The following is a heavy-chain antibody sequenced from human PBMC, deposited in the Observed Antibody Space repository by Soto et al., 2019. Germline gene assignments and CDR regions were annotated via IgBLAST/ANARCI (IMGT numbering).Heavy chain of an antibody. Sequence: SGRNTGKASGGTFRSHARSWVRQAPGQGIVWMGSITPVFGTPKYAQKFQGRVTITADDSTNTAYMELSSLRSEDTALYYCATGGAFVWCGGSNGLLCDYRGRGSLGTGSS. CDR2: ITPVFGTP. V-gene: IGHV1-69*13. J-gene: IGHJ4*01. CDR3: ATGGAFVWCGGSNGLLCDY. D-gene: IGHD2-15*01. CDR1: GGTFRSHA.